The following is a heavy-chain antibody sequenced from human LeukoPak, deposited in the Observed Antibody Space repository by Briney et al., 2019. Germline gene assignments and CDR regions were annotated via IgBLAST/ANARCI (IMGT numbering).Heavy chain of an antibody. CDR3: ARFAAGGSYYYYMDV. CDR2: IGTSSTTI. Sequence: GGSLRLSCAVSGFTFSSYGMHWVRQPPGKGLEWVSNIGTSSTTIYYADSVKGRFTISRDNAKNSLYLQMNSLRADDTAVYYCARFAAGGSYYYYMDVWGKGTTVTVSS. J-gene: IGHJ6*03. D-gene: IGHD6-25*01. CDR1: GFTFSSYG. V-gene: IGHV3-48*01.